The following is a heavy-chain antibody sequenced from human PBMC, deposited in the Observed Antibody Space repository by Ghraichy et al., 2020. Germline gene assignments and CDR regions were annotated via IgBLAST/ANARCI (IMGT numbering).Heavy chain of an antibody. J-gene: IGHJ2*01. Sequence: SETLSLTCAVYGGSFSGYYWSWIRQPPGKGLEWIGEINHSGSTNYTPSLKSRVTISVDTSKNQFSLKLSSVTAADTALYYCARVVNRWELPSNYWYFDLWGRGTLATVSS. CDR3: ARVVNRWELPSNYWYFDL. V-gene: IGHV4-34*01. CDR1: GGSFSGYY. CDR2: INHSGST. D-gene: IGHD1-26*01.